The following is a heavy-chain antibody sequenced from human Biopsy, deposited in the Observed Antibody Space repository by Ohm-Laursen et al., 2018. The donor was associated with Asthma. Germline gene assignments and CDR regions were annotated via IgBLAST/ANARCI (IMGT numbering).Heavy chain of an antibody. J-gene: IGHJ3*02. V-gene: IGHV3-30*03. D-gene: IGHD4-23*01. CDR1: GFTFSIYD. Sequence: RSLRLSCAASGFTFSIYDIYWVRQAPGKGLEWVAVISYDGGSKFYGDAVKGRFTLTRDNSRNNLYLQMNKLRVEDTAIYYCPRTHERWTSIQDDAFDIWGQGTMVTVSS. CDR3: PRTHERWTSIQDDAFDI. CDR2: ISYDGGSK.